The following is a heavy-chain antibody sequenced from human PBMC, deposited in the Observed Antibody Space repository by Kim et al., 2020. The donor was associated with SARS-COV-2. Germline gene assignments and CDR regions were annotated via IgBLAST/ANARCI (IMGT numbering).Heavy chain of an antibody. Sequence: GGSLRLSCATSGFIFSNYWMTWVRQAPGKGLQWVATIKEDGSQRYYVDSVQGRFTISRDNAVNSLYLEMNSLRADDTAVYYCARLTMNREIGAFDAFDLWGQGTTVTVSS. CDR2: IKEDGSQR. CDR3: ARLTMNREIGAFDAFDL. V-gene: IGHV3-7*01. D-gene: IGHD3-3*01. CDR1: GFIFSNYW. J-gene: IGHJ3*01.